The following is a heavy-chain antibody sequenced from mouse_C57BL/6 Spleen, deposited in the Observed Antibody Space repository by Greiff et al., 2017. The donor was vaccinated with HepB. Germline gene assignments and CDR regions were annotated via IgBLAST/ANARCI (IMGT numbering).Heavy chain of an antibody. J-gene: IGHJ4*01. CDR1: GFSLTSYG. CDR3: ANYGSSYDYAMDY. Sequence: VQLQQSGPGLVQPSQSLSITCTVSGFSLTSYGVHWVPQSPGKGLEWLGVIWRGGSTDYNAAFMSRLSITKDNSKSQVFFKMNSLQADDTAIYYCANYGSSYDYAMDYWGQGTSVTVSS. V-gene: IGHV2-5*01. D-gene: IGHD1-1*01. CDR2: IWRGGST.